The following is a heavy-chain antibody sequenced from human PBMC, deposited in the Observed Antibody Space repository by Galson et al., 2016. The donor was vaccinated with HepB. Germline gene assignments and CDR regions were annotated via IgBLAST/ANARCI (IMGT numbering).Heavy chain of an antibody. V-gene: IGHV3-30-3*01. CDR1: GFIFRSYA. Sequence: LRLSCADSGFIFRSYAMNWVRQAPGKGLEWLAVISNDGSNKYFADSVKGRFTISRDNSKNTLYLQMNSLRAEDTAVYYCARFIASPWDDYYYYGMDVWGKGTTVTVSS. CDR2: ISNDGSNK. CDR3: ARFIASPWDDYYYYGMDV. J-gene: IGHJ6*04. D-gene: IGHD6-13*01.